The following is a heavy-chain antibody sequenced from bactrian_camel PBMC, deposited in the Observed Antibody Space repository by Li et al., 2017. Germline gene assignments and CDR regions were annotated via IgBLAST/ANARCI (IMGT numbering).Heavy chain of an antibody. CDR1: GDSYVRSMTP. V-gene: IGHV3S53*01. J-gene: IGHJ4*01. Sequence: HVQLVESGGGSVQAGGSLRLSCAASGDSYVRSMTPMAWFRRPPGKQREGVAAIDSDGSTTYADSVKGRFTISKDKDHVKNTLFLEVTNLKADDTAMYYCTADTVKASLATIAQFAAYEGHGTQVTVS. D-gene: IGHD4*01. CDR2: IDSDGST.